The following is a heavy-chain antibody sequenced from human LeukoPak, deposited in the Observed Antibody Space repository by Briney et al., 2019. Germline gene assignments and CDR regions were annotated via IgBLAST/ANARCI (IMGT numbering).Heavy chain of an antibody. CDR1: GGSISSSSYY. J-gene: IGHJ6*03. CDR3: ARHSGSYSGYMDV. Sequence: SETLSLTCTVSGGSISSSSYYWGWIRQPPGKGLEWIGSIYYSGSTYYNPSLKSRVTISVDTSKDQFSLKLSSVTAADTAVYYCARHSGSYSGYMDVWGKGTTVTVSS. V-gene: IGHV4-39*01. CDR2: IYYSGST. D-gene: IGHD1-26*01.